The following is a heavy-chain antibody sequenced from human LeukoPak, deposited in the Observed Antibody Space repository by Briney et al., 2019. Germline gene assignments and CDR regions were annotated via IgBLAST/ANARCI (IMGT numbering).Heavy chain of an antibody. CDR3: ARDPNTVVTSPDAFDI. V-gene: IGHV3-66*01. CDR2: IYSGGST. D-gene: IGHD4-23*01. CDR1: GSTVSSNS. Sequence: PGGSLRLSCVASGSTVSSNSMNWVRQAPGKGLQWVSVIYSGGSTYYADSVKGRFTISRDNSKNTLYLQMNSLRAEDTAVYYCARDPNTVVTSPDAFDIWGQGTMVTVSS. J-gene: IGHJ3*02.